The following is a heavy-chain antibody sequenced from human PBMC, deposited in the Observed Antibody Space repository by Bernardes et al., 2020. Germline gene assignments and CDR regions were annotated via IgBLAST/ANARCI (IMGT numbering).Heavy chain of an antibody. D-gene: IGHD1-7*01. CDR3: ARQIGTRDYYYYGMDV. CDR2: IYYSGST. Sequence: SLTCPVSGGSISSYYWSWIRQPPGKGLEWIGYIYYSGSTNYNPSLKSRVTISVDTSKNQFSLKLSSVSAADTAVYYCARQIGTRDYYYYGMDVWGPGTTVTVSS. J-gene: IGHJ6*01. CDR1: GGSISSYY. V-gene: IGHV4-59*08.